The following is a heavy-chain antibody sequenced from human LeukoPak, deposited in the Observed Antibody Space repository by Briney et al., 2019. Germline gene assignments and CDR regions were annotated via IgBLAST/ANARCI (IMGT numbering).Heavy chain of an antibody. D-gene: IGHD3-10*01. J-gene: IGHJ4*02. CDR3: ARDLYYYGSGAFDY. CDR1: GGSISSGSYY. Sequence: SQTLSLTCTVSGGSISSGSYYWSWIRQPAGKGLEWIGRIYTSGSTNYNPSLKSRVTISVDTSKNQFSLKLGSVTAADTAVYYCARDLYYYGSGAFDYWGQGTLVTVSS. V-gene: IGHV4-61*02. CDR2: IYTSGST.